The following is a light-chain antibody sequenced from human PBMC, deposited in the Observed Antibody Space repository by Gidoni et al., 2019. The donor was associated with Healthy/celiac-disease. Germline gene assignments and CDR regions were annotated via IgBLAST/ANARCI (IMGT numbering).Light chain of an antibody. CDR2: EVS. CDR3: SSYTSSSTVV. Sequence: QSALTQPASVSGSPGQSITISCTGTSSDVGGYNYVSWYQQHPGKAPKLMIYEVSNRPSGVSNRFSGSQSGSTASLTISGLQAEDEADYYCSSYTSSSTVVFGGGTKLTVL. J-gene: IGLJ2*01. CDR1: SSDVGGYNY. V-gene: IGLV2-14*01.